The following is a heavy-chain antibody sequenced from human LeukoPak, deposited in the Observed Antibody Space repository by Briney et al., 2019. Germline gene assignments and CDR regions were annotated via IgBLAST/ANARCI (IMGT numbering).Heavy chain of an antibody. D-gene: IGHD3-10*01. Sequence: GGSLRLSCAASGFTFSTFSMHWVRQAPGKGLEWVSSISSSSSYIYYADSVKGRFTISRDNAKNSLYLQMNSLRAEDTAVYYCARDLGDGNWGQGTLVTVSS. CDR3: ARDLGDGN. J-gene: IGHJ4*02. CDR2: ISSSSSYI. V-gene: IGHV3-21*01. CDR1: GFTFSTFS.